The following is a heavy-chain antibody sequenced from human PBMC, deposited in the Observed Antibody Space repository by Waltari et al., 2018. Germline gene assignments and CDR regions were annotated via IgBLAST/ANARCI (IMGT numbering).Heavy chain of an antibody. CDR3: ASGVAVAGTGLVDY. CDR2: INAGNCNT. D-gene: IGHD6-19*01. Sequence: QVQLVQSGAEVKKPGASVKVSCKASGYTFTSYAMHWVRQAPGQRLEWMGWINAGNCNTKYLQKVQGRGSITSDTSASTAYMELSSLGSEDTGVYYCASGVAVAGTGLVDYWGQGTLVTVSS. CDR1: GYTFTSYA. J-gene: IGHJ4*02. V-gene: IGHV1-3*01.